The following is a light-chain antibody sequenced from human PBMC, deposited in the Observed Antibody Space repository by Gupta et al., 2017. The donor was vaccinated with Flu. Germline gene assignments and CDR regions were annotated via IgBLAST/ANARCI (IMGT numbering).Light chain of an antibody. CDR3: QQEGNSPRT. J-gene: IGKJ2*01. V-gene: IGKV3-20*01. CDR2: GAS. CDR1: QSVSSSY. Sequence: ETVLTQSPGTLSLSPGERATLSCRASQSVSSSYLAWYQQKPGQAPRLLIHGASSRATGIPYRFSGSGSGTDFTLTITRLEPEDCAVYYSQQEGNSPRTFGQGTKLEIK.